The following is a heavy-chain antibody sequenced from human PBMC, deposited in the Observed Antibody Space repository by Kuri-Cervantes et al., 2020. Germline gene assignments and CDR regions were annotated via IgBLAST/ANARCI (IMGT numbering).Heavy chain of an antibody. D-gene: IGHD4-23*01. Sequence: LRLSCTVSGGSISSGSYYWSWIRQPVGKGLEWIGRIYTSGSTNYNPSLKSRVTISVDTSKNQFSLKLSSVTAADTAVYYCARDAYGGGSGIFGYWGQGTLVTVSS. CDR3: ARDAYGGGSGIFGY. V-gene: IGHV4-61*02. CDR2: IYTSGST. J-gene: IGHJ4*02. CDR1: GGSISSGSYY.